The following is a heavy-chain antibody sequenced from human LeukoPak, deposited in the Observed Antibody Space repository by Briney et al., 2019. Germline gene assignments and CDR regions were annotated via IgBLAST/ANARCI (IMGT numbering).Heavy chain of an antibody. D-gene: IGHD3-22*01. CDR3: ARAYNYDSSGYSSYWYFDL. Sequence: SETLSLTCTVSGGSISSYYWSWIRQPPGKGLEWIGYIYYSGSTNYNPSLKSRVTISVDTSKNQFSLKLSSVTAADTAVYYCARAYNYDSSGYSSYWYFDLWGRGTLVTVSS. CDR1: GGSISSYY. CDR2: IYYSGST. J-gene: IGHJ2*01. V-gene: IGHV4-59*01.